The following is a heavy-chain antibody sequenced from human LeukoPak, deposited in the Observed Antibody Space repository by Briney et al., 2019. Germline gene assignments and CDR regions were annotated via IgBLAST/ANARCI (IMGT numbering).Heavy chain of an antibody. J-gene: IGHJ4*02. V-gene: IGHV4-59*01. Sequence: QASETLSLTCTVSGGSISSYYWSWIRQPPGKGLEWIGYIYYSGSTNYNPSLKSRVTISVDTSKNQFSLKLSSVTAADTAVYYCASALAARPYYFDYWGQGTLVTVSS. CDR1: GGSISSYY. CDR2: IYYSGST. CDR3: ASALAARPYYFDY. D-gene: IGHD6-6*01.